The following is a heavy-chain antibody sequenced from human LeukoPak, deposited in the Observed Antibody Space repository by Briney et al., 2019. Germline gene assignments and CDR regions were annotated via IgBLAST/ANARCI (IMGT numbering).Heavy chain of an antibody. CDR3: AREGNGSGTNDAFNF. CDR2: ISSDGSST. Sequence: QPGGSLSLSCAASGFTFSGYWMHWVRQAPGKGLVWVSRISSDGSSTNYADSVKGRFTISRDKAKNTLYLQMNSLRAEDTAVYYCAREGNGSGTNDAFNFWGQGTRVTASS. D-gene: IGHD1-1*01. J-gene: IGHJ3*01. CDR1: GFTFSGYW. V-gene: IGHV3-74*01.